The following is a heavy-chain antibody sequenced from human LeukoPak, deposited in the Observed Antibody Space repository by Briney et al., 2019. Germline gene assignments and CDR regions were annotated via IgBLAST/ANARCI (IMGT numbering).Heavy chain of an antibody. D-gene: IGHD3-16*02. CDR2: IYYSGST. Sequence: SETLSLTCAVCGGSFSGYYWSWIRQPPGKGLEWIGYIYYSGSTNYNPSLKSRVTISVDTSKNQFSLKLSSVTAADTAVYYCARGASDYDYVWGSYPETFDYWGQGTLVTVSS. CDR3: ARGASDYDYVWGSYPETFDY. J-gene: IGHJ4*02. CDR1: GGSFSGYY. V-gene: IGHV4-59*01.